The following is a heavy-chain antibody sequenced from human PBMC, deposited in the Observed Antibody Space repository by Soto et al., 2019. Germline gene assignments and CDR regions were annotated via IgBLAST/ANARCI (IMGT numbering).Heavy chain of an antibody. D-gene: IGHD3-22*01. CDR1: GHAFEVAW. CDR2: IKSKPDGGTT. CDR3: TTGRRDYYGNSYMDL. Sequence: EMQLGESGGGLVKPGGSLRLSCAVSGHAFEVAWMNWVRQAPGKGLEWVGRIKSKPDGGTTEYAAPVEGRFTISRDDSTSTLYLQMNSLRTEDTAVYYCTTGRRDYYGNSYMDLWGKGTTVTVSS. V-gene: IGHV3-15*01. J-gene: IGHJ6*03.